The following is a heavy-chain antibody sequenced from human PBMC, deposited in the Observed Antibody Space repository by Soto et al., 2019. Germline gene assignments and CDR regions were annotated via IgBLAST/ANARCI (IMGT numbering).Heavy chain of an antibody. CDR1: GDFISTFY. V-gene: IGHV4-59*01. CDR2: IYYTGYT. J-gene: IGHJ4*02. CDR3: ARGRSITMLWGVNRYFDY. D-gene: IGHD3-10*01. Sequence: SETLSLTCTVSGDFISTFYWSWIRQPPGKGLEHIGYIYYTGYTNYNPSLKSRVAMSLDTSKNQFSLKLSSVTAADTAVYFCARGRSITMLWGVNRYFDYWGQGALVTVSS.